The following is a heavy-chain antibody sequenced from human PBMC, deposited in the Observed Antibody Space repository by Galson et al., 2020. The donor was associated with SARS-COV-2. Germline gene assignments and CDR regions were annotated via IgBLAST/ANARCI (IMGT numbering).Heavy chain of an antibody. CDR1: GFTFSNYA. Sequence: GESLKISCAASGFTFSNYAMSWVRQAPGKGLEWVSTISGSGGSTYYADSVKGRFTVSRDNSKNTLYLQMNSLRAEDTAVYYCAKDYLNSPSYSSSWNRRGSSYFDYWGHGTLVTVSS. D-gene: IGHD6-13*01. CDR3: AKDYLNSPSYSSSWNRRGSSYFDY. CDR2: ISGSGGST. J-gene: IGHJ4*01. V-gene: IGHV3-23*01.